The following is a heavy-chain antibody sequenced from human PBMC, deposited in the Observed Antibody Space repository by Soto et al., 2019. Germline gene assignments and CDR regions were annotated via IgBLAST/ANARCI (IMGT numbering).Heavy chain of an antibody. CDR2: IVPIVDTA. V-gene: IGHV1-69*12. J-gene: IGHJ4*01. D-gene: IGHD5-12*01. Sequence: QVQLVQSGAEVRQPASSVKVSCKTSGGTFSSYAISWVRQAPGQGLEWMGGIVPIVDTATYAQKFQGRVTITAAEATRTACMERSRLRPPDTAVYCCVMVVAIPISPDYWGQATLVTVSS. CDR3: VMVVAIPISPDY. CDR1: GGTFSSYA.